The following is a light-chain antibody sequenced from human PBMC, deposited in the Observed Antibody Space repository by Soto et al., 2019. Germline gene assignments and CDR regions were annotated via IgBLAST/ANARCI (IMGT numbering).Light chain of an antibody. Sequence: QSALTQPPSASGSPGQSVAISCTGTSSDVGGYNYVSWYQQHPGEAPKLIISEVRNRPSGISYRFTGSKSGNTASLTISGLQAEDEADYYCSSYTTTSTLVFGGGTQLTVL. CDR3: SSYTTTSTLV. CDR1: SSDVGGYNY. CDR2: EVR. V-gene: IGLV2-14*01. J-gene: IGLJ3*02.